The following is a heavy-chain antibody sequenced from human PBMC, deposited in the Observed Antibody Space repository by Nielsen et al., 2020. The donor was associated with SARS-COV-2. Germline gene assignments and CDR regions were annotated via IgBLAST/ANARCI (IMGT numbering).Heavy chain of an antibody. D-gene: IGHD3-16*02. CDR3: ARQVAHEYVWGSYRYSLHGYLQN. CDR2: IYYSVST. CDR1: GGSISGSSYY. V-gene: IGHV4-39*01. Sequence: SETLSLTCTVSGGSISGSSYYWGWIGPPTGKGLEWIGSIYYSVSTYYNPSLKSRVTIFVDTSKNQFYLKLSSVTAADTDVYYCARQVAHEYVWGSYRYSLHGYLQNWGQGTLVTVSS. J-gene: IGHJ1*01.